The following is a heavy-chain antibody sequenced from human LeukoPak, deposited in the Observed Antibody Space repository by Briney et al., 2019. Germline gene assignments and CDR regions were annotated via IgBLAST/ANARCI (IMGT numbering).Heavy chain of an antibody. D-gene: IGHD6-13*01. J-gene: IGHJ4*02. V-gene: IGHV4-59*01. Sequence: SETLSLTCTASGGSISTYYWSWIRQPPGKGLEWIGYIYYTGSTNYSPSLKSRVTISVDTSKNQFSLKLSSVTAADTAVYYCARANFITAGGTLDYWGQGTLVTVSS. CDR1: GGSISTYY. CDR2: IYYTGST. CDR3: ARANFITAGGTLDY.